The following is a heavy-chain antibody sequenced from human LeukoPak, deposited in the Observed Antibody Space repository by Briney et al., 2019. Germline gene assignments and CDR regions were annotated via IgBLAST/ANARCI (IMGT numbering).Heavy chain of an antibody. J-gene: IGHJ6*03. D-gene: IGHD3-10*01. V-gene: IGHV3-21*04. CDR1: GFTFSSYS. CDR3: AKYGGSGSPRYYYYYYYMDV. Sequence: GSLRLSCAASGFTFSSYSMNWVRQAPGKGLEWVSSISSSSSYIYYADSVKGRFTISRDNAKNSLHLQMNSLRAEDTAVYYCAKYGGSGSPRYYYYYYYMDVWGKGTTVTVSS. CDR2: ISSSSSYI.